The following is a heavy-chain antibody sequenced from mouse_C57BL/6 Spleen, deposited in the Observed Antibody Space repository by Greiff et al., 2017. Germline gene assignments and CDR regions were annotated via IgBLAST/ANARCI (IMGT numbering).Heavy chain of an antibody. CDR1: GYTFTSYW. J-gene: IGHJ4*01. V-gene: IGHV1-7*01. Sequence: VQLQQSGAELAKPGASVKLSCKASGYTFTSYWMHWVKQRPGQGLEWIGYINPSSGYTKYNQKFKDKATLTADKSSSTAYMQLSSLTYEDSAVYYCATPPNDGSSKEGPMDYWGQGTSVTVSS. D-gene: IGHD1-1*01. CDR3: ATPPNDGSSKEGPMDY. CDR2: INPSSGYT.